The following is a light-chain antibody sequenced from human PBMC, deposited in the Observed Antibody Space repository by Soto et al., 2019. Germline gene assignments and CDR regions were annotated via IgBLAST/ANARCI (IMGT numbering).Light chain of an antibody. Sequence: EIVLTQSPATLSLSPGERATLSCRASQSVSSFLAWYQQKPGQAPRLLIYDASNRATGVPARFSGSGSGTDFTLTISSLEPEDFAVYYCQHRSNWPLTFGGGTKVEIK. CDR1: QSVSSF. V-gene: IGKV3-11*01. J-gene: IGKJ4*01. CDR2: DAS. CDR3: QHRSNWPLT.